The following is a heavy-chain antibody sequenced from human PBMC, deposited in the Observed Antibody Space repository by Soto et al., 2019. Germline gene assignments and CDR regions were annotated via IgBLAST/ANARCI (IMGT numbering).Heavy chain of an antibody. CDR3: ARELAAAGSFDY. CDR1: GFTFSRYE. J-gene: IGHJ4*02. D-gene: IGHD6-13*01. CDR2: ISTSGSTI. V-gene: IGHV3-48*03. Sequence: VGSLRLSCAASGFTFSRYEMNWVRQAPGKGLEWISYISTSGSTIYYADSVKGRFTISRDNAKNSLYLQMNSLRAEDTAVYYCARELAAAGSFDYWGQGTLVT.